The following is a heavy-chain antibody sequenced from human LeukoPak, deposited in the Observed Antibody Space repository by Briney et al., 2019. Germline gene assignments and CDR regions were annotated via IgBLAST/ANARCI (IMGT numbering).Heavy chain of an antibody. D-gene: IGHD2-15*01. Sequence: GSLRLSCAASGFTFSDYYMSWIRQAPGKGLEWVSYISSSGSTIYYADSVKGRFTISRDNAKNSLYLQMNSLRAEDTAVYYCARAPNCSGGSCYLFAEYFQHWGQGTLVTVSS. V-gene: IGHV3-11*04. CDR1: GFTFSDYY. CDR3: ARAPNCSGGSCYLFAEYFQH. CDR2: ISSSGSTI. J-gene: IGHJ1*01.